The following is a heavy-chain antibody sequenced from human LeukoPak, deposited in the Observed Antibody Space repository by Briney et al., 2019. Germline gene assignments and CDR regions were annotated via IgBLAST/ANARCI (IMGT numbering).Heavy chain of an antibody. CDR2: IYYSGST. Sequence: SETLSLTCTVSGYSISSGYYWGWIRQPPGKGLEWIGSIYYSGSTYYNPSLKSRVTISVDTSKNQFSLKLSSVTAADTAVYYCARDFSDWGQGTLVTVSS. D-gene: IGHD2/OR15-2a*01. CDR1: GYSISSGYY. V-gene: IGHV4-38-2*02. CDR3: ARDFSD. J-gene: IGHJ4*02.